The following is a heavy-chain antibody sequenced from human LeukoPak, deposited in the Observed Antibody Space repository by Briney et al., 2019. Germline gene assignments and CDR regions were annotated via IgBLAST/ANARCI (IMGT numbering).Heavy chain of an antibody. CDR1: GGTFSSYA. CDR2: IIPIFGTA. CDR3: ARVAVAQGAPDY. Sequence: SVKVSCKASGGTFSSYAISWMRQAPGQGLEWMGRIIPIFGTANYAQKFQGRVTITTDESTSTAYMELSSLRSEDTAVYYCARVAVAQGAPDYWGQGTLVTVSS. J-gene: IGHJ4*02. D-gene: IGHD6-19*01. V-gene: IGHV1-69*05.